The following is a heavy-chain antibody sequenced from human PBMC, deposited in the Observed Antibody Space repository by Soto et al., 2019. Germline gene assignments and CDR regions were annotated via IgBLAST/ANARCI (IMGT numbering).Heavy chain of an antibody. CDR3: ARGEWGSSGWRADY. Sequence: QVQLVESGGGVVQPGRSLRLSCAASGFIFSSYGMHWVRQAPGKGLEWVAIIWYDGSDKYYADSVKGRFTISRDNSKHTLYLQINSLRAEDTAVYYCARGEWGSSGWRADYWGQGTLVTVSS. J-gene: IGHJ4*02. CDR2: IWYDGSDK. D-gene: IGHD6-19*01. CDR1: GFIFSSYG. V-gene: IGHV3-33*01.